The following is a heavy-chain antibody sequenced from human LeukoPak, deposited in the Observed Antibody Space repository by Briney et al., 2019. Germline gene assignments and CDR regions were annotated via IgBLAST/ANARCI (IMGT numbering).Heavy chain of an antibody. Sequence: PGGSLRLSCAASGFTFSSYAMHWVRQAPGKGLEWVAVISYDGSNKYYADSVKGRFTISRDNSKNTLYLQMNSLRAEDTAVYYCARGGNGYNLGLYYFDYWGQGTLVTVSS. J-gene: IGHJ4*02. CDR1: GFTFSSYA. CDR3: ARGGNGYNLGLYYFDY. V-gene: IGHV3-30-3*01. D-gene: IGHD5-24*01. CDR2: ISYDGSNK.